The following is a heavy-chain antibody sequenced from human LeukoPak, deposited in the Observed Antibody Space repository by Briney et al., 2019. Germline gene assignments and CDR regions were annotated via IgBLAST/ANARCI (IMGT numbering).Heavy chain of an antibody. V-gene: IGHV2-5*02. CDR1: GFPFAPRAGG. D-gene: IGHD3-22*01. CDR3: AHRYSTYYYDSSGYYLDAFDI. J-gene: IGHJ3*02. Sequence: SGPTLVHPHRPSRCPSPSLGFPFAPRAGGGGWSRHPPERAWGGFALFIGVVNKRYSPSLKSRLTITKDTSKNQVVLTMTNMDPVDTATYYCAHRYSTYYYDSSGYYLDAFDIWGQGTMVTVSS. CDR2: FIGVVNK.